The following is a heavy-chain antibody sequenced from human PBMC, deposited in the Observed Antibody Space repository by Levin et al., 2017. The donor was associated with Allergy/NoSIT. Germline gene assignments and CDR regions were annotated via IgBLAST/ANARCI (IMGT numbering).Heavy chain of an antibody. V-gene: IGHV4-59*01. J-gene: IGHJ4*02. CDR2: IYYSGST. CDR1: GGSISSYY. Sequence: SETLSLTCTVSGGSISSYYWSWIRQPPGKGLEWIGYIYYSGSTNYNPSLKSRVTISVDTSKNQFSLKLSSVTAADTAVYYCAREENSGSSQVWGQGTLVTVSS. CDR3: AREENSGSSQV. D-gene: IGHD1-26*01.